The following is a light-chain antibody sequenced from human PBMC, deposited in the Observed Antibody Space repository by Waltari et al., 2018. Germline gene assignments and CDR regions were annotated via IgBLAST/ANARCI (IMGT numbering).Light chain of an antibody. CDR2: DVS. J-gene: IGLJ2*01. V-gene: IGLV2-11*01. Sequence: QSALTQPRSVSGSPGQSVTISCTGTSSDVGGYNYVSWYQQHPGKAPKLIIYDVSKRPSGVPDRCSGSKSGNSASLTISGLQAEDEADYYCCSYAGNYIVLFGGGTKLTVL. CDR3: CSYAGNYIVL. CDR1: SSDVGGYNY.